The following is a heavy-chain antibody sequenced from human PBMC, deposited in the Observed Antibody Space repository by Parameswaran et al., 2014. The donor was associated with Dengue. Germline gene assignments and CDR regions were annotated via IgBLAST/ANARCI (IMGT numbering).Heavy chain of an antibody. J-gene: IGHJ5*02. V-gene: IGHV3-21*01. Sequence: KWIRQPQEGLEWVSSISSSSSYIYYADSVKGRFTISRDNAKNSLYLQMNSLRAEDTAVYYCARDFGSGNVRWFDPWGQGTLVTVSS. CDR2: ISSSSSYI. CDR3: ARDFGSGNVRWFDP. D-gene: IGHD3-3*01.